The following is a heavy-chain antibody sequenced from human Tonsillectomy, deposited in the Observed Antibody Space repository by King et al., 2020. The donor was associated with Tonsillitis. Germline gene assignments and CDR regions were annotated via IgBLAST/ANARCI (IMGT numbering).Heavy chain of an antibody. Sequence: VQLVESGAEVKKPGASVKVSCKASGYTFTGYYIHWVRQAPGQGLEWMGWMNPNSGGTHYAPKFQGRVTMTRDTSISTAYMALSSLRSDDTAVYYCACICDYHPSRVYYLDHWGQRTLVTVSS. J-gene: IGHJ4*02. V-gene: IGHV1-2*02. CDR3: ACICDYHPSRVYYLDH. CDR1: GYTFTGYY. CDR2: MNPNSGGT. D-gene: IGHD3-10*01.